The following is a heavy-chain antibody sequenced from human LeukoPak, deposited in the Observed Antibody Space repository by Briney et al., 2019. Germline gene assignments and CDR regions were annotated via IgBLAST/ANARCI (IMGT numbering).Heavy chain of an antibody. Sequence: SSYYWGWIRQAPGKGLEWVAFIRYDGSNKYYADSVKGRFTISRDNSKNTLYLQMNSLRAEDTAVYYCAPTPTSGSYYNYWGQGTLVTVSS. CDR1: SSYY. CDR3: APTPTSGSYYNY. D-gene: IGHD1-26*01. CDR2: IRYDGSNK. J-gene: IGHJ4*02. V-gene: IGHV3-30*02.